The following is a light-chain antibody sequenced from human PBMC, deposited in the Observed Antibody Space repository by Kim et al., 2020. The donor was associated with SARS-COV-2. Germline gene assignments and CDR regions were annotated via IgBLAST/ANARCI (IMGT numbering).Light chain of an antibody. CDR3: QQYGGSLI. CDR2: GSS. Sequence: EIVLTQSPGTLSLSPGDIATLSCRASQTIAVSYFAWYQQKPGQAPRLLIYGSSKRATGIPDRFSGSGSGTDFTLTIGRLEPEDFAVYYCQQYGGSLIFGGRTKVDIK. CDR1: QTIAVSY. V-gene: IGKV3-20*01. J-gene: IGKJ4*01.